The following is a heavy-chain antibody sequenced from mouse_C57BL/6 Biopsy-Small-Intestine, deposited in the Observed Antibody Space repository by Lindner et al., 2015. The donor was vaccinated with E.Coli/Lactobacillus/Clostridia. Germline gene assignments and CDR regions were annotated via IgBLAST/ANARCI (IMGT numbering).Heavy chain of an antibody. CDR3: ARHDPFDYDDYDPMELRKGNAMDY. D-gene: IGHD2-13*01. CDR2: INSNGGST. CDR1: GFTFSTYA. Sequence: VQLQESGGGLVKPGGSLKLSCAASGFTFSTYAMSWVRQTPEKRLEWVAAINSNGGSTYYPDTVKDRFTISRDNAKNTLYLQISSLRSEDTALYCCARHDPFDYDDYDPMELRKGNAMDYWGQGTSVTVSS. J-gene: IGHJ4*01. V-gene: IGHV5-6-2*01.